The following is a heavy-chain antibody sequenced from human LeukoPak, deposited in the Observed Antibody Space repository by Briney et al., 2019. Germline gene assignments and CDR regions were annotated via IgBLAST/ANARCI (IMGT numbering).Heavy chain of an antibody. CDR1: GGTFSSYA. D-gene: IGHD2-15*01. J-gene: IGHJ6*03. CDR3: ARASVVVAYYYYMDV. Sequence: ASVKVSCKASGGTFSSYAISWVRQAPGQGLEWMGGIIPIFGTANYAQKFQGRVTITADKSTSTAYMELSSLRSEDTAVYYCARASVVVAYYYYMDVWGKGTTVTVSS. V-gene: IGHV1-69*06. CDR2: IIPIFGTA.